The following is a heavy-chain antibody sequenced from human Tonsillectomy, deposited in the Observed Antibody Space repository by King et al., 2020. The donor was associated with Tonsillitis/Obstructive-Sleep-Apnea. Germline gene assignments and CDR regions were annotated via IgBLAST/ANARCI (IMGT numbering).Heavy chain of an antibody. D-gene: IGHD6-19*01. CDR2: INSDGSST. V-gene: IGHV3-74*01. Sequence: VQLVESGGGLVQPGGSLRLSCAASGFTFSSYWMHWVRQAPGKGLVWVSRINSDGSSTSYADSVKGRFTISRDNAKNTLYLQMNSLRAEDTAVYYCARDHVVSISSGLNWFDPWGQGTLVTVSS. CDR1: GFTFSSYW. J-gene: IGHJ5*02. CDR3: ARDHVVSISSGLNWFDP.